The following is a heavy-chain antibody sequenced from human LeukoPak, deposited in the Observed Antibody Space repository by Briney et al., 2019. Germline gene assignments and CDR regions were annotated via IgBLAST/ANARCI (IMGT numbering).Heavy chain of an antibody. V-gene: IGHV4-59*01. J-gene: IGHJ3*02. Sequence: SETLSLTCAVSGGSMSSYYWSWIRQSPGKGLEWIGYIYYSGSTNYNPSLKSRVTISVDTSKNQFSLKLSSVTAVDTAVYYCARGPVGGATYYDGDAFDIWGQGTMVTVSS. CDR1: GGSMSSYY. CDR3: ARGPVGGATYYDGDAFDI. CDR2: IYYSGST. D-gene: IGHD1-26*01.